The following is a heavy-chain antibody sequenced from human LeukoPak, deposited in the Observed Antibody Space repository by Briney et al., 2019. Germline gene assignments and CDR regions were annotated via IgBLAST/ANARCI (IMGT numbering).Heavy chain of an antibody. D-gene: IGHD3-22*01. CDR3: ARLSSGYYYDSSGYYYFDY. J-gene: IGHJ4*02. Sequence: GASLQISCQGSGSSFTSYWIGWVRQLHGKGLEWMGIIYPGDSDTRYSPSFQGQVTISADKSISTAYLQWSSLKASDTAMYYCARLSSGYYYDSSGYYYFDYWGQGTLVTVSS. CDR1: GSSFTSYW. V-gene: IGHV5-51*01. CDR2: IYPGDSDT.